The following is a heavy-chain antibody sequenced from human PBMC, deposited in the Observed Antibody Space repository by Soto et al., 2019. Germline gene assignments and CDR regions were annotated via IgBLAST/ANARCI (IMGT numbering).Heavy chain of an antibody. D-gene: IGHD1-26*01. J-gene: IGHJ3*01. CDR3: AKDWDLLRAFDL. Sequence: LRLSCAASGFTFSSYAMSWVRQAPGKGLEWVSGISASGGRTYNADSVKGRFTISRDNSKNTMYLQMNSLRVEDTAVYKCAKDWDLLRAFDLWGQGTMVTVSS. CDR2: ISASGGRT. V-gene: IGHV3-23*01. CDR1: GFTFSSYA.